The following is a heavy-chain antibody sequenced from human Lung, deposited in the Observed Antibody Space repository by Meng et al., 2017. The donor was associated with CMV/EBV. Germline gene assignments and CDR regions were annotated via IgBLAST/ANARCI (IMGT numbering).Heavy chain of an antibody. CDR3: ARFTIFGVVMDGMDV. J-gene: IGHJ6*02. Sequence: LSCTVSGGSISSYYWSWIRQPPGKGLEWIGYIYYSGSTNYNPSLKSRVTISVDTSKNQFSLKLSSVTAADTAVYYCARFTIFGVVMDGMDVWGQGTTVTFSS. CDR2: IYYSGST. CDR1: GGSISSYY. D-gene: IGHD3-3*01. V-gene: IGHV4-59*01.